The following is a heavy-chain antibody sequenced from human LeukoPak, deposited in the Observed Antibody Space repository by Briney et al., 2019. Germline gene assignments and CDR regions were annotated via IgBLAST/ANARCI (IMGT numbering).Heavy chain of an antibody. D-gene: IGHD3-9*01. J-gene: IGHJ6*03. CDR1: GFTFSSYG. V-gene: IGHV3-23*01. Sequence: GGSLRLSCAASGFTFSSYGLNWVRQAPGKGLEWVSAISGSGGSTYYADSVKGRFTISRDNSKNTLYLQMNSLRAEDTAVYYCARDLTAYDMLTGRRYYYMDVWGKGTTVTISS. CDR2: ISGSGGST. CDR3: ARDLTAYDMLTGRRYYYMDV.